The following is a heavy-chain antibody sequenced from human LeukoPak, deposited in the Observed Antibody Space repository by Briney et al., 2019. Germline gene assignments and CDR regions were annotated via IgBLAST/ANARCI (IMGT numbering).Heavy chain of an antibody. D-gene: IGHD5-18*01. Sequence: SETLSLTCAVDGGSFSGYYWSWIRQPPGKGLEWIGYIYYSGSTNYNPSLKSRVTISVDTSKNQFSLKLSSVTAADTAVYYCARAQGGYLFDYWGQGTLVTVSS. V-gene: IGHV4-59*01. J-gene: IGHJ4*02. CDR1: GGSFSGYY. CDR2: IYYSGST. CDR3: ARAQGGYLFDY.